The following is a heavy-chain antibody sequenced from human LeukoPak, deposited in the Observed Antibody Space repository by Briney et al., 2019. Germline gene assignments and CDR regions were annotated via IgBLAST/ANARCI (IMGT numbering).Heavy chain of an antibody. CDR1: GGSISRYY. Sequence: PSETLSLTCTVSGGSISRYYWSWIRQPPGKGLEWIGYIFYSGSTNYNPSLKSRVTISLDTSKIQFSLNLSSVTAADTAVYYCARAGYSNEGYSGYGHEDYWGQGTLVTVSS. V-gene: IGHV4-59*01. CDR2: IFYSGST. J-gene: IGHJ4*02. D-gene: IGHD5-12*01. CDR3: ARAGYSNEGYSGYGHEDY.